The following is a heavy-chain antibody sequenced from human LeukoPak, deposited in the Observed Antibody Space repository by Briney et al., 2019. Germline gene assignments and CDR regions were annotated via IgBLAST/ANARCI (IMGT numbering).Heavy chain of an antibody. CDR1: GYTFTGYY. J-gene: IGHJ4*02. CDR2: INPNSGGT. CDR3: APTNSWSYYFDY. Sequence: ASVNVSCKTSGYTFTGYYIHWVRQAPGQGLEWMGWINPNSGGTTYAQKFQGRVTMTRDTSISTAYMELSRLRSDDTAVYYCAPTNSWSYYFDYWSQGTLVTVSS. V-gene: IGHV1-2*02. D-gene: IGHD6-13*01.